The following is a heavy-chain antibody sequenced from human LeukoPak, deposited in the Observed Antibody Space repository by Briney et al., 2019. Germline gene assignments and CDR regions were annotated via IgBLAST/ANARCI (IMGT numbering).Heavy chain of an antibody. Sequence: ASVKVSCKVSGYTLTELSMHWVRQAPGKGLEWMGGFDPEDGETIYAQKFQGRITMTEDTSTDTAYMELSSLRSEDTAVYYCATDLYCSGGSCHSHSDYWGQGTLVTVSS. D-gene: IGHD2-15*01. V-gene: IGHV1-24*01. J-gene: IGHJ4*02. CDR1: GYTLTELS. CDR2: FDPEDGET. CDR3: ATDLYCSGGSCHSHSDY.